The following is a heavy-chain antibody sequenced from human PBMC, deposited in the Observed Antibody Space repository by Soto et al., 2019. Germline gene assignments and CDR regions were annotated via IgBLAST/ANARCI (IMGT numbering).Heavy chain of an antibody. V-gene: IGHV1-18*04. J-gene: IGHJ4*02. CDR1: GYTFTSYG. CDR3: ARGSGNGFWSGYSNFDY. Sequence: VASVKVSCKASGYTFTSYGISWVRQAPGQGLEWMGWISAYNGNTIYAQKLQGRVTMTTDTSRSTAYMELRSLRSDDTAVYYCARGSGNGFWSGYSNFDYWGQGTLVTVSS. CDR2: ISAYNGNT. D-gene: IGHD3-3*01.